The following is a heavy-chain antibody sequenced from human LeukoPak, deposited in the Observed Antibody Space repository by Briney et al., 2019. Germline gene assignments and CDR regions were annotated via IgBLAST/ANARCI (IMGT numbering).Heavy chain of an antibody. CDR2: ISAYNGNT. Sequence: ASVKVSCKASGYTFTNYGISWVRQAPGQGLEWMGWISAYNGNTYYAQKLQGRVTMTRDTSTSTAYMELRSLRSDDTAMYYCARDNGGYYDFWSGYYSISSWFDPWGQGTLVTVSS. CDR1: GYTFTNYG. D-gene: IGHD3-3*01. V-gene: IGHV1-18*01. CDR3: ARDNGGYYDFWSGYYSISSWFDP. J-gene: IGHJ5*02.